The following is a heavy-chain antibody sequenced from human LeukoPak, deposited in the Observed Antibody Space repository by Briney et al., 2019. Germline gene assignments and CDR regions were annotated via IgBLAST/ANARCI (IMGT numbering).Heavy chain of an antibody. D-gene: IGHD1-26*01. J-gene: IGHJ4*02. CDR3: ARGWERGFDC. CDR2: IGAAGGT. CDR1: GFTLSTHD. Sequence: GGSLRLSCAASGFTLSTHDMLWVRQATGKGLEWVSAIGAAGGTYYPGSVKGRFTISRENAKNSLYLQMNSLRVGDTAVYYCARGWERGFDCWGQGTLVTVSS. V-gene: IGHV3-13*01.